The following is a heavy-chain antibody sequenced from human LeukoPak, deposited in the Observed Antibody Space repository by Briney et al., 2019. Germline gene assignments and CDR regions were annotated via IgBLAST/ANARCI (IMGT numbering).Heavy chain of an antibody. CDR3: AKAALGYGDYYYYYYMDV. J-gene: IGHJ6*03. D-gene: IGHD4-17*01. CDR2: LSGSGGST. Sequence: SPLSGSGGSTYYADSVKGRFTISRDNSKNTLYLQMNSLRAEDTAVYYCAKAALGYGDYYYYYYMDVWGKGTTVTISS. V-gene: IGHV3-23*01.